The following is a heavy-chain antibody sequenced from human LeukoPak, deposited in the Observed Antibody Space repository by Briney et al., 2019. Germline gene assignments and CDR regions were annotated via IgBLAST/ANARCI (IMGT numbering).Heavy chain of an antibody. CDR1: GYTFTSYG. J-gene: IGHJ4*02. V-gene: IGHV1-69*05. CDR3: AREYYDILTGYYEYYFDY. Sequence: SVKVSCKASGYTFTSYGISWVRQAPGQGLEWMGRIIPIFGTANYAQKFQGRVTITTDESTSTAYMELSSLRSEDTAVYYCAREYYDILTGYYEYYFDYWGQGTLVTVSS. CDR2: IIPIFGTA. D-gene: IGHD3-9*01.